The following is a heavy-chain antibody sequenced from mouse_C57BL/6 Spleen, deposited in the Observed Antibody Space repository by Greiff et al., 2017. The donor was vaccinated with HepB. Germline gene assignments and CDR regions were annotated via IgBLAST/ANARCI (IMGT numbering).Heavy chain of an antibody. Sequence: QVKRQQPGAERGRPGTEGKWSGKASGETFTSYWRHGGKQRPGQGLEWIGVSDPSDSYTNYNQKFKGKATLTVDTSSSTAYMQLSSLTSEDSAVYYCASANWDGDYWGQGTTLTVSS. CDR3: ASANWDGDY. CDR2: SDPSDSYT. V-gene: IGHV1-59*01. CDR1: GETFTSYW. J-gene: IGHJ2*01. D-gene: IGHD4-1*01.